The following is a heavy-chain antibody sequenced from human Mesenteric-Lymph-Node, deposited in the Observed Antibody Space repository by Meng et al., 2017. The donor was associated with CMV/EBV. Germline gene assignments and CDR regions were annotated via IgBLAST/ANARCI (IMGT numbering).Heavy chain of an antibody. CDR1: GFTFSGYW. D-gene: IGHD1-1*01. J-gene: IGHJ4*02. V-gene: IGHV3-74*01. Sequence: CAASGFTFSGYWMHWGRQVPGEGMGWMSRINKDGSDKDYADSVKGRFTTSRDNARNTLYLQMSSLRVDDTAVYYCVRGTSDSPGIDYWGQGTLVTVSS. CDR2: INKDGSDK. CDR3: VRGTSDSPGIDY.